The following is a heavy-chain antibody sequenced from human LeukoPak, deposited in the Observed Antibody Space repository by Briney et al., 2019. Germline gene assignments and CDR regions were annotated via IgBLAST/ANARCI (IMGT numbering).Heavy chain of an antibody. Sequence: PGGSLRLSCAASGFTFSDYYMSWIRQAPGKGLEWVSYISSSGSTIYYADSVKGRFTISRDNAKNSLYLQMNSLRADDTAVYYCARETARDGYWGRRVWYFDLWGRGTLVTVSS. CDR3: ARETARDGYWGRRVWYFDL. CDR2: ISSSGSTI. V-gene: IGHV3-11*01. J-gene: IGHJ2*01. D-gene: IGHD3-22*01. CDR1: GFTFSDYY.